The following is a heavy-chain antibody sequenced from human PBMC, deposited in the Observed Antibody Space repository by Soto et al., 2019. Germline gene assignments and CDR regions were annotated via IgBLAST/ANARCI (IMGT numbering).Heavy chain of an antibody. CDR3: ARDIVLVPAAPWFDP. Sequence: ASVKVSCKASGYTFTSYGISWVRQAPGQGLEWMGWISAYNGNTNYAQKLQGRVTMTTDTSTSTAYMELRSLRSDDTAVYYCARDIVLVPAAPWFDPWGQGTLVTVSS. D-gene: IGHD2-2*01. V-gene: IGHV1-18*01. J-gene: IGHJ5*02. CDR2: ISAYNGNT. CDR1: GYTFTSYG.